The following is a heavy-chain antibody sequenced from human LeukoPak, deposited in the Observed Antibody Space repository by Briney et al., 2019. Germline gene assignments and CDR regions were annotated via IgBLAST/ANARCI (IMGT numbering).Heavy chain of an antibody. CDR3: ATLPARSGSYYNLAVGYYYYYGMDV. V-gene: IGHV1-69*04. CDR1: GGTFSSYA. CDR2: IIPILGIA. Sequence: GASVKVSCKASGGTFSSYAISWVRQAPGQGLEWMGRIIPILGIANYAQKFQGRVTITADKSTSTAYMELSSLRSEDTAVYYCATLPARSGSYYNLAVGYYYYYGMDVWGQGTTVTVSS. J-gene: IGHJ6*02. D-gene: IGHD3-10*01.